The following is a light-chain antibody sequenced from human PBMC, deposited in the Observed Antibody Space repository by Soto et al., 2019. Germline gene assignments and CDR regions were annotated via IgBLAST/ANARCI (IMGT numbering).Light chain of an antibody. CDR3: QAGT. J-gene: IGKJ1*01. Sequence: EIVLTQSPATLSLSPGERATLSCRASQSVSSYLAWYQQKPGQAPRLLIYDASNRATGIPDRFSGSGSGTDFTLTISRLEPEDFAVYYCQAGTFGQGTKVDIK. CDR1: QSVSSY. CDR2: DAS. V-gene: IGKV3-11*01.